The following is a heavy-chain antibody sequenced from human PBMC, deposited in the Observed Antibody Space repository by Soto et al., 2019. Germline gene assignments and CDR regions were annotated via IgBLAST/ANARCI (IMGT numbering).Heavy chain of an antibody. D-gene: IGHD4-17*01. Sequence: QLQLQQSGPGLVKPSETLSLTCSVSGASISSTSYYWGWIRQPPGKGLEWIGSIFYSVSTYYNPSLKSRVTISVDTTNNLLSLRLTSVTAADTAVYYCARLYGDFDYWGQGTLVTVSS. V-gene: IGHV4-39*01. CDR3: ARLYGDFDY. CDR2: IFYSVST. CDR1: GASISSTSYY. J-gene: IGHJ4*02.